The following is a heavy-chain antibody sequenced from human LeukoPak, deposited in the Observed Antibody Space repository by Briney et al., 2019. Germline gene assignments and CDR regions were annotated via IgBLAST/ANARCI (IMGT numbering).Heavy chain of an antibody. CDR1: GFTFSSYW. V-gene: IGHV3-74*01. J-gene: IGHJ4*02. Sequence: GGSLRLSCAASGFTFSSYWMHWVRQAPGKGLVWVSRINSDGSSTSYADSVKGRFTISRDNAKNSLYLQMNSLRAEDTAVYYCAREAGYGDYGFGNWGQGTLVTVSS. CDR2: INSDGSST. CDR3: AREAGYGDYGFGN. D-gene: IGHD4-17*01.